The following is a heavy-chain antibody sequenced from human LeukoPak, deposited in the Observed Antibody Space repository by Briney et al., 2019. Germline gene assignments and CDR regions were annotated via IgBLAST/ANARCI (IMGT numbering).Heavy chain of an antibody. Sequence: SETLSLTCTVSGGSITSYYWSWIRQPPGKGLEWIGYIYHSGSTYYNPSLKGRVTISVDRSKNQFSLKLSSVTAADTAVYYCASLSGDFDYWGQGTLVTVSS. CDR3: ASLSGDFDY. V-gene: IGHV4-59*12. CDR2: IYHSGST. D-gene: IGHD3-10*01. CDR1: GGSITSYY. J-gene: IGHJ4*02.